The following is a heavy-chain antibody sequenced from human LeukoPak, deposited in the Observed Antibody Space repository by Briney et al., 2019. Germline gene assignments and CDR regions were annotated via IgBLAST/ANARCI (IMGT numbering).Heavy chain of an antibody. CDR1: GFSFEVYG. CDR2: IWNDGSKA. J-gene: IGHJ6*02. Sequence: GGSLRLSCAASGFSFEVYGMHWVRQAPGKGLEWVGLIWNDGSKAYYVDSVKGRFTISRDNSKNTVDLQMNSPRGEDTAVYYCARYGGVVPGSEMDVWGQGTTVTVSS. V-gene: IGHV3-33*01. D-gene: IGHD3-16*01. CDR3: ARYGGVVPGSEMDV.